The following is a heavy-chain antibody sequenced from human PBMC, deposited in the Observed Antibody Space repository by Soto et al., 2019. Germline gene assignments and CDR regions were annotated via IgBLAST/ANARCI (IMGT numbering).Heavy chain of an antibody. V-gene: IGHV3-21*01. CDR3: ARVVDYYDPYYYYCMDV. CDR2: ISSSSSYI. J-gene: IGHJ6*02. CDR1: GFTFSTYS. Sequence: EVQLVESGGGLVKPGGSLRLSCAASGFTFSTYSMNWVRQAPGKGLEWVSSISSSSSYIYYADSVKGRFTISRDNAKNSLYRQMNSLRAEDTAVYYCARVVDYYDPYYYYCMDVWGQGTTVTVSS. D-gene: IGHD3-22*01.